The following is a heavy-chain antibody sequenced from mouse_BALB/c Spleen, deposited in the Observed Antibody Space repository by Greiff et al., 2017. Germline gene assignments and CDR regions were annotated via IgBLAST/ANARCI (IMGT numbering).Heavy chain of an antibody. J-gene: IGHJ2*01. D-gene: IGHD2-12*01. V-gene: IGHV5-6*01. CDR3: ARQELRYYFDY. CDR2: ISSGGSYT. CDR1: GFTFSSYG. Sequence: EVQGVESGGDLVKPGGSLKLSCAASGFTFSSYGMSWVRQTPDKRLEWVATISSGGSYTYYPDSVKGRFTISRDNAKNTLYLQMSSLKSEDTAMYYCARQELRYYFDYWGQGTTLTVSS.